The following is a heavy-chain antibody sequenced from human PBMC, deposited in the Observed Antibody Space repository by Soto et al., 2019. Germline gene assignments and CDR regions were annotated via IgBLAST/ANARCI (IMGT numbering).Heavy chain of an antibody. J-gene: IGHJ3*02. Sequence: QVQLMQSGTEVKEPGASVNLSCKASGYTFSSSYIHWVRQAPGQGREWMGIMNPTGDRTNYAKNFQGRVTMTRDTATSTVYMELSSLTFEDTAVYYCARGRGYSGDDLQEDGFDIWGQGTMVTVS. D-gene: IGHD5-12*01. CDR3: ARGRGYSGDDLQEDGFDI. CDR1: GYTFSSSY. V-gene: IGHV1-46*01. CDR2: MNPTGDRT.